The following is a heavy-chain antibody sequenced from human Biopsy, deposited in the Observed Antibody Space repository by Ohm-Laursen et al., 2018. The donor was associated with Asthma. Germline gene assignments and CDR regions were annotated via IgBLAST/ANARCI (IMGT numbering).Heavy chain of an antibody. CDR2: IYYIGST. J-gene: IGHJ4*02. D-gene: IGHD3-16*01. V-gene: IGHV4-30-4*01. CDR3: ARRGGVRRYFDY. CDR1: GGSISSGAYY. Sequence: TLSLTCIVSGGSISSGAYYWSWVRQPPGKGLEWIGYIYYIGSTYYNPSLKSRVAISLDTPKNQFSLKLSSVTAADTAVYFCARRGGVRRYFDYWGQGTLVTVSS.